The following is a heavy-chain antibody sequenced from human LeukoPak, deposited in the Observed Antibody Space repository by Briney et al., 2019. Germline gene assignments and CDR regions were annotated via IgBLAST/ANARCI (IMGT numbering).Heavy chain of an antibody. CDR2: INSDGSST. V-gene: IGHV3-74*01. CDR1: GFTFSSYW. CDR3: ARDHYDFWSGYYNWFDY. J-gene: IGHJ4*02. Sequence: GGSLRLSCAASGFTFSSYWMHWVRQAPGKGLVWVSRINSDGSSTSYADSVKGRFTISRDNAKNTLYLQMNSLRAEDTAVYYCARDHYDFWSGYYNWFDYWGQGTLVTVSS. D-gene: IGHD3-3*01.